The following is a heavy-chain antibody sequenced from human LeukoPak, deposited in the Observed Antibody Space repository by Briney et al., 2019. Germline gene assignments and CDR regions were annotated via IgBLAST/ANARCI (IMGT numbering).Heavy chain of an antibody. V-gene: IGHV3-21*01. D-gene: IGHD3-22*01. Sequence: GGSLRLSCAASGFTFSSYSMNWVRQAPGKGLEWVSSISSSSSYIYYADSVKGRFTISRDNAKNSLYLQMSSLRAEDTAVYYCARDKGHDSSGYYPDFDYWGQGTLVTVSS. CDR3: ARDKGHDSSGYYPDFDY. CDR2: ISSSSSYI. J-gene: IGHJ4*02. CDR1: GFTFSSYS.